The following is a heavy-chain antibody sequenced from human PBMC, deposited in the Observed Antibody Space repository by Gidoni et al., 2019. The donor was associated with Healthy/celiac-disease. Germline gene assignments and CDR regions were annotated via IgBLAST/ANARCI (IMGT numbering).Heavy chain of an antibody. CDR2: INPSGGST. CDR1: GYTFTSYY. CDR3: ASTPLPPYGDYIYYYGMDV. V-gene: IGHV1-46*04. Sequence: QVQLVQSGAEVKKPGASVKVSCTASGYTFTSYYMHWVRQAPGQGLEWMGIINPSGGSTSYEQKLQGRVTMTRDTSTSTVYMELSSLRSEDTAVYYCASTPLPPYGDYIYYYGMDVWGQGTTVTVSS. J-gene: IGHJ6*02. D-gene: IGHD4-17*01.